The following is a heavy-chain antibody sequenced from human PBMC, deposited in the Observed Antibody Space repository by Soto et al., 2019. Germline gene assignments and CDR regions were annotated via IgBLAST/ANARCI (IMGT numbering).Heavy chain of an antibody. J-gene: IGHJ6*02. CDR2: IYPGDSDT. V-gene: IGHV5-51*01. D-gene: IGHD2-21*02. CDR1: GYSFTSYW. CDR3: ARHWTALSYYYGMDV. Sequence: GESLKISCKGSGYSFTSYWIGWVRQMPGKGLEWMGIIYPGDSDTRYSPSFQGQVTISADKSISTAYLQWSSLKASDTAMYYCARHWTALSYYYGMDVWGQGTTVTVSS.